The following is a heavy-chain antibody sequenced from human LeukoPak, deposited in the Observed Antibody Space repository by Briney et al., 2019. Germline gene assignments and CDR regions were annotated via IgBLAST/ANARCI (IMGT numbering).Heavy chain of an antibody. CDR3: ARDSGGVAATPDAFDI. D-gene: IGHD2-15*01. CDR2: IYYSGST. J-gene: IGHJ3*02. Sequence: PSQTLSLTCTVSGGSISSGSYYWRWIRQPAGKGLEWIGYIYYSGSTNYNPSLKSRVTISVDTSKNQFSLKLSSVTAADTAVYYCARDSGGVAATPDAFDIWGQGTMVTVSS. CDR1: GGSISSGSYY. V-gene: IGHV4-61*10.